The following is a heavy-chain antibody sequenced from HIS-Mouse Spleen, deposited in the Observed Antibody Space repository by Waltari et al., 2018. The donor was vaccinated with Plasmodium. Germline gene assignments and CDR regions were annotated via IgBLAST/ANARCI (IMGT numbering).Heavy chain of an antibody. CDR1: GSTFTSYG. Sequence: QVQLVQSGAEVKKPGASVKVSCKASGSTFTSYGISWVRQAPGQGLEWMGWSNASNGNRNDAQKLQDRVNMTTDTSTSTAYMELRSLRSDDTAVYYCARSLGDDYWGQGTLVTVSS. D-gene: IGHD3-16*01. J-gene: IGHJ4*02. CDR2: SNASNGNR. CDR3: ARSLGDDY. V-gene: IGHV1-18*01.